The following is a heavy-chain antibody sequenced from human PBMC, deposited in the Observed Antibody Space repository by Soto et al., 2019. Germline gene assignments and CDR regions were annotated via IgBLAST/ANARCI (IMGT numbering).Heavy chain of an antibody. CDR2: IWYDGSNK. J-gene: IGHJ4*02. Sequence: GGSLRLSCAASGFTFSSYGMHWVRQAPGKGLEWVAVIWYDGSNKYYADSVKGRFTISRDNSKNTLYLQMNSLRAEDTAVYYCARDLKIMVRGAQRYWGQGTLATVSS. V-gene: IGHV3-33*01. CDR3: ARDLKIMVRGAQRY. CDR1: GFTFSSYG. D-gene: IGHD3-10*01.